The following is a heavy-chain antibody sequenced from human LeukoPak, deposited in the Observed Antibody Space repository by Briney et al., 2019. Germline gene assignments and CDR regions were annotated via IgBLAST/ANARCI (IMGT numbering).Heavy chain of an antibody. CDR1: GFIFSNYG. J-gene: IGHJ5*02. CDR3: ASRGFVKWFDL. CDR2: IYHSGST. Sequence: GSLRLSCAASGFIFSNYGMNWVRQTPGKGLEWIGEIYHSGSTNYNPSLKSRVTISVDKSKNQFSLKLNSVTAADTAVYYCASRGFVKWFDLWGQGTLVTVSS. D-gene: IGHD2/OR15-2a*01. V-gene: IGHV4-4*02.